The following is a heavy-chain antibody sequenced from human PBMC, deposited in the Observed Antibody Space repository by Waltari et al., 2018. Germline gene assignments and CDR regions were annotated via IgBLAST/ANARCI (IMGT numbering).Heavy chain of an antibody. CDR1: GGSISSGSYY. V-gene: IGHV4-61*02. J-gene: IGHJ3*02. CDR3: ARRTSDAFDI. CDR2: IYTSGST. Sequence: QVQLQESGPGLVKPSQTLSLTCTVSGGSISSGSYYWSWIRQPAGKGLEWIGRIYTSGSTNYNPSLKSRVTISVDTSKNQFSLKLSSVTAADTAVYYCARRTSDAFDIWGQGTMVTVSS.